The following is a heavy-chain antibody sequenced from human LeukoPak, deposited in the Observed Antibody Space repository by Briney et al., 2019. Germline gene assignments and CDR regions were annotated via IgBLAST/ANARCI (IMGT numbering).Heavy chain of an antibody. Sequence: SETLSLTCTVSGGSISSYYWSWIRQPPGKGLEWIGEINHSGSTNYNPSLKSRVTISVDTSKNQFSLKLSSVTAADTAVYYCARERTIFGVVLHFDYWGQGTLVTVSS. V-gene: IGHV4-34*01. J-gene: IGHJ4*02. CDR2: INHSGST. CDR1: GGSISSYY. CDR3: ARERTIFGVVLHFDY. D-gene: IGHD3-3*01.